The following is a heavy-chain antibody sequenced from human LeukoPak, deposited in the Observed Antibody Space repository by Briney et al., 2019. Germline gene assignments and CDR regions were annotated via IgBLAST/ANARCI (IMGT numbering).Heavy chain of an antibody. Sequence: PGGSLRLSCAASGFTFSDHYMDWVRQAPGKGLEWVGRTRDKANSYTTEYAAPVKGRFTISRDASKTSLYLQMNSLKTEDTAVYYCARGDGYDRRSFDYWGQGTLVTVSS. CDR2: TRDKANSYTT. V-gene: IGHV3-72*01. CDR1: GFTFSDHY. J-gene: IGHJ4*02. D-gene: IGHD5-12*01. CDR3: ARGDGYDRRSFDY.